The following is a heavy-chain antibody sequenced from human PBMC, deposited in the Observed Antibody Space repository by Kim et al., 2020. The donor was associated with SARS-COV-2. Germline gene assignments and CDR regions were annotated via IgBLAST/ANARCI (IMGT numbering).Heavy chain of an antibody. CDR2: IYHSGST. V-gene: IGHV4-4*02. J-gene: IGHJ4*02. D-gene: IGHD3-22*01. CDR1: GGSISSSNW. Sequence: SETLSLTCAVSGGSISSSNWWSWVRQPPGKGLEWIGEIYHSGSTNYNPSLKSRVTISVDKSKNQFSLKLSSVTAADTAVYYCARLYYDSSGYRTFDYWGQGTLVTVSS. CDR3: ARLYYDSSGYRTFDY.